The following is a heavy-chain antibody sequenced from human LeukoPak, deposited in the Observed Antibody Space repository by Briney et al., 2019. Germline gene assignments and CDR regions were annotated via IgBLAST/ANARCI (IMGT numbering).Heavy chain of an antibody. CDR3: ARGRYMDRGYSYGLIDY. V-gene: IGHV4-30-4*01. CDR1: GGSISSGDYY. D-gene: IGHD5-18*01. J-gene: IGHJ4*02. CDR2: IYYSGST. Sequence: SQTLSLTCTVSGGSISSGDYYWSWIRQPPGKGLEWIGYIYYSGSTYYNPSLKSRVTISVDTSKNQFSLKLSSVTAADTAVYYCARGRYMDRGYSYGLIDYWGQGTLVTVSS.